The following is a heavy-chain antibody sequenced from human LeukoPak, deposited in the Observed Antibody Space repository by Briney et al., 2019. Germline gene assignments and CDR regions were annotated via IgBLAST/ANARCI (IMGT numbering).Heavy chain of an antibody. Sequence: GESLKISCKGSGYSFTSYWSSWVRQMPGKGLEWMGIIYPGDSDARYSPSFQGQVTISADKSISTAYLQWSSRKASDTAMYYCARRTVFGMGDWFDPWGQGTLVTVSS. CDR3: ARRTVFGMGDWFDP. V-gene: IGHV5-51*01. CDR1: GYSFTSYW. J-gene: IGHJ5*02. D-gene: IGHD3-3*01. CDR2: IYPGDSDA.